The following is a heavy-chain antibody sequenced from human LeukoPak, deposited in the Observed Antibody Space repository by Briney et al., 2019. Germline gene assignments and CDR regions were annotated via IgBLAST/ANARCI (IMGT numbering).Heavy chain of an antibody. D-gene: IGHD3-9*01. J-gene: IGHJ4*02. CDR1: GFTFSSYE. V-gene: IGHV3-23*01. CDR3: AKWGDYDILTGYYDSDY. CDR2: IVGSGSST. Sequence: PGGSLRLSCAASGFTFSSYEMIWVRQAPGKGLEWVSAIVGSGSSTYYADSVKGRFTISRDNSKNTLYLQLNRLRAEDTAVYYCAKWGDYDILTGYYDSDYWGQGTLVTVSS.